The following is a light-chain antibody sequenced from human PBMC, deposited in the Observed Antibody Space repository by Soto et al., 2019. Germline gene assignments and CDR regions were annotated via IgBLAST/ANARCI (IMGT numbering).Light chain of an antibody. CDR3: QQYHSLPVT. CDR2: EAS. Sequence: DIQMTQSPSSLSASVGDRITITCQASQDISKYLIWYQQTPGKAPKFLIDEASNLERGVPSRYSGSESGTDVNFTINRLQPEDIATYYCQQYHSLPVTFGPRTKLDIK. V-gene: IGKV1-33*01. CDR1: QDISKY. J-gene: IGKJ3*01.